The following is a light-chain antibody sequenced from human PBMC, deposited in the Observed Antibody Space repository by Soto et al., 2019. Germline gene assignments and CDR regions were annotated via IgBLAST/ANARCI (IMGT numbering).Light chain of an antibody. CDR2: EVN. J-gene: IGLJ1*01. CDR3: SLYTSTSTFV. CDR1: SSDVGGYNF. Sequence: QSVLTQPASVSGSPGQSITISCTGTSSDVGGYNFVSWYQQYPGKAPKLIIFEVNNRPSGISSRFSGSKSGNTASLTISGLQAEDEADYYCSLYTSTSTFVFGPGTKV. V-gene: IGLV2-14*01.